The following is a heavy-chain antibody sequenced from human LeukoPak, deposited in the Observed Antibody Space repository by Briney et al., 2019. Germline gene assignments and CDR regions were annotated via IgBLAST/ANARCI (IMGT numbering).Heavy chain of an antibody. D-gene: IGHD2-15*01. CDR2: IIPIFGTA. Sequence: ASVKVSCKASGGTFSSYAISWVRQAPGQGLEWMGGIIPIFGTANYAQKFQGRVTITADESTSTAYMELSSLRSEDTAVYYCARDPLLGYCSGGSCYAIDYWGQGTLVTVSS. CDR1: GGTFSSYA. V-gene: IGHV1-69*13. J-gene: IGHJ4*02. CDR3: ARDPLLGYCSGGSCYAIDY.